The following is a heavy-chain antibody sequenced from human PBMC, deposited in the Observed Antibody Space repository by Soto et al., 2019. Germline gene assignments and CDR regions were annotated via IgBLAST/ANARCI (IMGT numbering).Heavy chain of an antibody. CDR1: GGSISSYY. J-gene: IGHJ3*02. CDR3: ARSLNPTDAFDI. V-gene: IGHV4-59*01. CDR2: IYYSGST. Sequence: SETLSLTCTVSGGSISSYYWSWIRQPPGKGLEWIGYIYYSGSTNYNPSLKSRVTISVDTSKNQFSLKLSSVTAADTAVYYCARSLNPTDAFDIWGQGTMVTVSS.